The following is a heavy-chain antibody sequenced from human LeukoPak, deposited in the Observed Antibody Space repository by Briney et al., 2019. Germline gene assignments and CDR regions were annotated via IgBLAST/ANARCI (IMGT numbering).Heavy chain of an antibody. D-gene: IGHD4-17*01. V-gene: IGHV3-23*01. CDR2: IRGSDGGT. CDR3: AKDVYGDYGGLDY. Sequence: GGSLRLSCAASGFPFSTYAMSWVRQAPGKGLEWFSSIRGSDGGTYYADSVKGRFAISRDNSKNTLYLQMNSLRAEDTAVYYCAKDVYGDYGGLDYWGQGTLVTVSS. J-gene: IGHJ4*02. CDR1: GFPFSTYA.